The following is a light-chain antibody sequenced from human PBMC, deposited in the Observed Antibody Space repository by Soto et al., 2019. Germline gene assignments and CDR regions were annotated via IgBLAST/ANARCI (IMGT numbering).Light chain of an antibody. J-gene: IGKJ3*01. CDR3: QQYGSSLFT. CDR2: DPS. Sequence: EIVLTQSPGTLSLSPGERATLSCRASQSVSSSYLAWYQQKPGQDPRLLIYDPSSRATGIPDRFSGSGSGTDFTLTMRRLEPEDFAVYYCQQYGSSLFTFGPGAKVYIK. V-gene: IGKV3-20*01. CDR1: QSVSSSY.